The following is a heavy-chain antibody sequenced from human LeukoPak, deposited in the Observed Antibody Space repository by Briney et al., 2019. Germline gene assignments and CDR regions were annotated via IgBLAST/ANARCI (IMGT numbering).Heavy chain of an antibody. CDR3: ARDSLRDGYSQH. V-gene: IGHV3-74*01. J-gene: IGHJ1*01. D-gene: IGHD6-13*01. Sequence: GGSLRLSCAASGFTFSSYWMHWVRQAPGKGLVWVSRIKTDGSSTSYADSVKGRFTISRDNAKNTLYLQMNSLRDEDTAVYYCARDSLRDGYSQHWGQGTLVTVSS. CDR1: GFTFSSYW. CDR2: IKTDGSST.